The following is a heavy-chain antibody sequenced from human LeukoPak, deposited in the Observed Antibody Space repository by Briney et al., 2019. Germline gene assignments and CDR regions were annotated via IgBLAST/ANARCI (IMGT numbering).Heavy chain of an antibody. J-gene: IGHJ4*02. D-gene: IGHD3-9*01. V-gene: IGHV3-23*01. CDR3: AKDTGYYPVGVAH. CDR1: GFTFTSYA. Sequence: GGSLRLSCAAPGFTFTSYAMSWVRQAPGKGLEWVSAISGSGGSTYYADSVEGRFTISRDNSKRTLYLQMNSLRAEDTAIYYCAKDTGYYPVGVAHWGQGTLVTVSS. CDR2: ISGSGGST.